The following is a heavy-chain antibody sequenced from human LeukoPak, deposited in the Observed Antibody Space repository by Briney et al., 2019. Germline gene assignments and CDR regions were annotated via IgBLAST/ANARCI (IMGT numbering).Heavy chain of an antibody. J-gene: IGHJ6*02. CDR3: ARDTGYCSSTSCYPLDV. CDR2: IKQDGSEK. Sequence: GGSLRLSCAASGFTFSSYWMSWVRQAPGKGLEWVANIKQDGSEKYYVDSVKGRFTISRDNAKNSLYLQMNNLRAEDTAVYYCARDTGYCSSTSCYPLDVWGQGTTVTVSS. V-gene: IGHV3-7*01. D-gene: IGHD2-2*01. CDR1: GFTFSSYW.